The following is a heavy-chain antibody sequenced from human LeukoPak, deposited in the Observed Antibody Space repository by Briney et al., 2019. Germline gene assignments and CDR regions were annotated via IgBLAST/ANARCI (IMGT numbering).Heavy chain of an antibody. CDR3: ATDISWFDP. V-gene: IGHV4-4*07. J-gene: IGHJ5*02. CDR1: GGSISSYY. Sequence: PSETLSLTCTVSGGSISSYYWSWIRQPAGKGQEWIGRISASGSTNYAPSLRSRVTMSVDTSTNQFSLKLSSVTAADTAVYYCATDISWFDPWGRGTLVTVSS. CDR2: ISASGST.